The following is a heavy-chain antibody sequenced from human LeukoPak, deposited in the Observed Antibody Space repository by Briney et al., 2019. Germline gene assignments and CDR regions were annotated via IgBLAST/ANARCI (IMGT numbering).Heavy chain of an antibody. D-gene: IGHD5-12*01. CDR2: IYHSGST. V-gene: IGHV4-38-2*02. CDR3: ARVSSGYDYGPEEYYFDY. CDR1: GYFISSGYY. Sequence: SETLSLTCNVSGYFISSGYYWGWIRQPPGKGLEWIGSIYHSGSTYYNPSLKSRVTISVDTSKNQFSLKLSSVTAADTAVYYCARVSSGYDYGPEEYYFDYWGQGTLVTVSS. J-gene: IGHJ4*02.